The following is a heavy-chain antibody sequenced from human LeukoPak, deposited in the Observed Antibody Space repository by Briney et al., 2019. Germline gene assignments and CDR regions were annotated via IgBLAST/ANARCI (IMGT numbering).Heavy chain of an antibody. CDR1: GYTFTNYY. V-gene: IGHV1-2*02. CDR3: ARALSGDLVDY. CDR2: INPSSGST. D-gene: IGHD1-26*01. J-gene: IGHJ4*02. Sequence: GASVTVSFKTSGYTFTNYYIHWVRQAPGKGFEWMGWINPSSGSTNYAQKFQGRVTMTRDTSISTAYMDLNRLTSDDTAIYYCARALSGDLVDYWGQGSLVTVSS.